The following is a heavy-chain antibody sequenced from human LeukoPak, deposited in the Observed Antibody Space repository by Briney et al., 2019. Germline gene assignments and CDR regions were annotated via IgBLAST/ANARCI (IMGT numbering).Heavy chain of an antibody. CDR3: ASSGQYSPLDY. D-gene: IGHD5-18*01. CDR1: GDSISTSSYY. V-gene: IGHV4-39*07. CDR2: IYYSGST. Sequence: PSETLSLTCSVSGDSISTSSYYWGWIRQPPGKGLEWIGTIYYSGSTYYNPSLTSRVTISVDTSKNQFSLKLSSVTAADTAVYYCASSGQYSPLDYWGQGTLVTVSS. J-gene: IGHJ4*02.